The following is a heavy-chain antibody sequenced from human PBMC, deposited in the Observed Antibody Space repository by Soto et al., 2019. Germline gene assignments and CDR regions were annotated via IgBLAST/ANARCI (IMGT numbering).Heavy chain of an antibody. CDR3: AKSYNNNNYYYMDV. V-gene: IGHV3-23*01. Sequence: GGSLRLSCVASGFTFSSYGMNWVRQAPGKGLKWVSGISGSGGRTYYADSVKGRLTISRDNSKNTLYLQMDSLRVEDTAVYYCAKSYNNNNYYYMDVWGKGTTVTVSS. J-gene: IGHJ6*03. D-gene: IGHD1-1*01. CDR1: GFTFSSYG. CDR2: ISGSGGRT.